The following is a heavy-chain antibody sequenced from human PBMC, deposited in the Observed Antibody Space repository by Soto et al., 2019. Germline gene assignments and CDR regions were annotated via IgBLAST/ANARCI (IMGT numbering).Heavy chain of an antibody. Sequence: PSETLSLTCTVSGGSISTYYWSWIRQPPGKGLEWIGYIYYSGSTNYNPSLKSRVTISVDTSKNHFSLRLSSVTAADTGVYYCARQGSFYTVDVWGQGTTVTVSS. CDR1: GGSISTYY. V-gene: IGHV4-59*01. CDR2: IYYSGST. CDR3: ARQGSFYTVDV. D-gene: IGHD1-26*01. J-gene: IGHJ6*02.